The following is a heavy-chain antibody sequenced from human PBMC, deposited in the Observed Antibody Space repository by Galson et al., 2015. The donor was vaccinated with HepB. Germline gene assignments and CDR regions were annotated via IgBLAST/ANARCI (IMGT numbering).Heavy chain of an antibody. CDR2: TYYRSKWNS. J-gene: IGHJ1*01. CDR3: ARDGCSGGTCHWYFQH. V-gene: IGHV6-1*01. CDR1: GDSVFSNSAA. Sequence: CAISGDSVFSNSAAWNWIRQSPSRGLEWLGRTYYRSKWNSDYAVSVRSRITINPDTSKNQISPQLNSVTPEDTAVYYCARDGCSGGTCHWYFQHWGQGTLVNVSS. D-gene: IGHD2-15*01.